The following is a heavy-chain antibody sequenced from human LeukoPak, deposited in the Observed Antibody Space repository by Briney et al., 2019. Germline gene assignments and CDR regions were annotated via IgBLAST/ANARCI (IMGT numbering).Heavy chain of an antibody. CDR3: ASSSDYDFWSGYFGPHYYYYMDV. J-gene: IGHJ6*03. CDR1: GGSISSYY. D-gene: IGHD3-3*01. Sequence: SETLPLTCTVSGGSISSYYWSWIRQPPGKGLEWIGYIYYSGSTNYNPSLKSRVTISVDTSKNQFSLKLSSVTAADTAVYYCASSSDYDFWSGYFGPHYYYYMDVWGKGTTVTVSS. V-gene: IGHV4-59*08. CDR2: IYYSGST.